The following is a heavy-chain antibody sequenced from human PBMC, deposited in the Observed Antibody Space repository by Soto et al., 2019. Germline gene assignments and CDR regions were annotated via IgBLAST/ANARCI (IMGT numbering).Heavy chain of an antibody. V-gene: IGHV3-23*01. D-gene: IGHD3-22*01. CDR2: ISGSGSST. CDR1: GFTFSSYA. J-gene: IGHJ4*02. Sequence: GGSLRLSCAASGFTFSSYAMSWVRQAPGKGLEWVSAISGSGSSTYYADSVKGRFTISRDNSKNTLYLQMNSLRAEDTAVYYCAKGKYYDISGSGDFFVFWCQGTLVTVSS. CDR3: AKGKYYDISGSGDFFVF.